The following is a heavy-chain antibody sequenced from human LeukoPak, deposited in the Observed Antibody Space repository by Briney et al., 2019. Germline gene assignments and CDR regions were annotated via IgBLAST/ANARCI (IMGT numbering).Heavy chain of an antibody. Sequence: GGSLRLSCVASGFTFSSYGMHWVRQAPGKGLEWVAFIRYDGSNKYYADSVKGRFTISRDNAKNSLYLQMNSLRGEDTAVYYCAGGSGFIIDYWGQGTPVAVSS. CDR2: IRYDGSNK. D-gene: IGHD3-3*01. CDR1: GFTFSSYG. CDR3: AGGSGFIIDY. V-gene: IGHV3-30*02. J-gene: IGHJ4*02.